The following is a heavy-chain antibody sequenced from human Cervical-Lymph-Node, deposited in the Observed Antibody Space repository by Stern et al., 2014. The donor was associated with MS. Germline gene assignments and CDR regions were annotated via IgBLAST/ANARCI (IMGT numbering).Heavy chain of an antibody. Sequence: VQLEESGPGLVKPSETLSLTCTVSGASIRSSVYQWGWVRQPPGKGLEWIGNIFHNWTTQPNPSPKGRYTISLDASKNQSPLELKFVTAADTAVYYCLRVPHWLQVSPDRGENANFHFWGQGILVIVSS. CDR3: LRVPHWLQVSPDRGENANFHF. CDR1: GASIRSSVYQ. D-gene: IGHD6-19*01. V-gene: IGHV4-39*01. CDR2: IFHNWTT. J-gene: IGHJ4*02.